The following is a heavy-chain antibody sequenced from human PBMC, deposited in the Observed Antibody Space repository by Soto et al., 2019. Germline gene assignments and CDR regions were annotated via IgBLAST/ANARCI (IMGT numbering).Heavy chain of an antibody. D-gene: IGHD2-15*01. J-gene: IGHJ5*02. V-gene: IGHV4-31*03. CDR1: GGSISRGGYY. CDR2: IYYSGST. Sequence: QVQLQESGPGLVKPSQTLSLTCTVSGGSISRGGYYWSWIRQHPGKGLEWIVYIYYSGSTYYHPSLQSRVTISVDTSKKQFSLKLSSLTAADTAVYYCAREYGQGSSHRLFDPWGQRTLVTVAS. CDR3: AREYGQGSSHRLFDP.